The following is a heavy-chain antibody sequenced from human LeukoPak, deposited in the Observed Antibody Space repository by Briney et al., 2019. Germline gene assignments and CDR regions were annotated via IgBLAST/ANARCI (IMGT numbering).Heavy chain of an antibody. D-gene: IGHD3-22*01. CDR1: GFTFSTYW. V-gene: IGHV3-74*01. CDR2: IKSDGST. J-gene: IGHJ1*01. Sequence: PGGSLRLSCAASGFTFSTYWMHWVRQAPGKGLVWVSRIKSDGSTNYADSVKGRFTISRDNAKNTLSLQMNSLRPEDMGVYYCARAPSEIGGYYPEYFRHWGQGTLVTVSS. CDR3: ARAPSEIGGYYPEYFRH.